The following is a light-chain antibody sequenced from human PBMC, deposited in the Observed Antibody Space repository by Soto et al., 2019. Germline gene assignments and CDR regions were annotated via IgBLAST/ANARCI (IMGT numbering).Light chain of an antibody. Sequence: IMMTHSPATLSLFPWERATLSCRASQRVSSNVAWYQQKPGQAPRLLIYGASNRATGIPARFSGSGSGTDFTLTISSLEPEDFAVYYCQQRSNWPPITFGQGTRLEIK. CDR2: GAS. J-gene: IGKJ5*01. V-gene: IGKV3-11*01. CDR3: QQRSNWPPIT. CDR1: QRVSSN.